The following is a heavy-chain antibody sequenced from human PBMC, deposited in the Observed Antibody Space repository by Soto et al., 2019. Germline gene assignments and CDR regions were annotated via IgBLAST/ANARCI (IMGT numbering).Heavy chain of an antibody. V-gene: IGHV3-21*01. CDR2: ISSSSSYI. CDR1: GFTFSSYS. CDR3: AXFAAAGDYYYYYGMDV. Sequence: EVQLVESGGGLVKPGGSLRLSCAASGFTFSSYSMNWVRQAPGKGLEWVSSISSSSSYIYYADSVKGRFTISRDNAKNSLYLQMNSLRAEDTAVYYXAXFAAAGDYYYYYGMDVWGQGTTVTVSS. D-gene: IGHD6-13*01. J-gene: IGHJ6*02.